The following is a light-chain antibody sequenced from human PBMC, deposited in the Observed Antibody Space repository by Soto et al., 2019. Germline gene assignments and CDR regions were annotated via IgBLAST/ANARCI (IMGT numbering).Light chain of an antibody. V-gene: IGLV1-44*01. CDR1: SSNIGSNT. CDR2: SNN. J-gene: IGLJ2*01. Sequence: QSVLTQPPSASGTPGQRVTISCSGSSSNIGSNTVNWYQQLPGTAPKLLIYSNNQRPSGVPDRFSGSKSGTSASRAISGLQSEDEADYYCAAWDDSLNGPNVVFGGGTKVTVL. CDR3: AAWDDSLNGPNVV.